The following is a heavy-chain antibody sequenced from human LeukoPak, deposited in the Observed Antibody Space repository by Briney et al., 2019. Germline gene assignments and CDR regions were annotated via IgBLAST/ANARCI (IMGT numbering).Heavy chain of an antibody. D-gene: IGHD1-26*01. CDR2: IYYSGST. V-gene: IGHV4-39*07. CDR1: GGSISSSSYY. CDR3: ARVRGATTISY. Sequence: PSETLSLTCTVSGGSISSSSYYWGWIRQPPGKGLEWIGSIYYSGSTYYNPSLKSRVTISVDTSKNQFSLKLSSVTAADTAVYYCARVRGATTISYWGQGTLVTVSS. J-gene: IGHJ4*02.